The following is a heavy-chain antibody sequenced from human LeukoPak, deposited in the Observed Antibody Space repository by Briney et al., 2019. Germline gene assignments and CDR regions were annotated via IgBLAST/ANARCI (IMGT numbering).Heavy chain of an antibody. CDR2: INPNSGGT. D-gene: IGHD3-22*01. CDR1: GYTFTGYY. J-gene: IGHJ4*02. V-gene: IGHV1-2*02. Sequence: ASVKVSCKASGYTFTGYYMHWVRQAPGQGLEWMGWINPNSGGTNYAQKFQGRVTMTRDTSISTAYMELSRLRSDDTAVYYCARDRYYDSSGYHFDYWGQGTLVTVSS. CDR3: ARDRYYDSSGYHFDY.